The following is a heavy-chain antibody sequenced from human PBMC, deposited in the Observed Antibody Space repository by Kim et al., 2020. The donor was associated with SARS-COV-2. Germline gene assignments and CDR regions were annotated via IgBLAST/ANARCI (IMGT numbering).Heavy chain of an antibody. J-gene: IGHJ6*02. V-gene: IGHV1-18*01. CDR1: GYTFTSYG. CDR2: ISAYNGNT. CDR3: ARGGSTAMVTFTDLFGYYYYYYGMDV. D-gene: IGHD5-18*01. Sequence: ASVKVSCKASGYTFTSYGISWVRQAPGQGLEWMGWISAYNGNTNYAQKLQGRVTMTTDTSTSTAYMELRSLRSDDTAVYYCARGGSTAMVTFTDLFGYYYYYYGMDVWGQGTTVTVSS.